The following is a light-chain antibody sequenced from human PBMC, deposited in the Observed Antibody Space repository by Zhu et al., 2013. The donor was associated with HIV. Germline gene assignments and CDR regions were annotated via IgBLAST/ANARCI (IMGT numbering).Light chain of an antibody. CDR2: GKN. CDR1: SLRSYY. J-gene: IGLJ3*02. CDR3: NSRDSSGNHWV. V-gene: IGLV3-19*01. Sequence: SSELTQDPAVSVALGQTVRITCQGDSLRSYYASWYQQKPGQAPILVIYGKNNRPSGIPDRFSGSSSGNTASLTITGARAEDEADYYCNSRDSSGNHWVFGGGTKLTVL.